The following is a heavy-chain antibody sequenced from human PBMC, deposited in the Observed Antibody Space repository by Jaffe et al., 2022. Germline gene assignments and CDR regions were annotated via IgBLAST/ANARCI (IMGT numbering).Heavy chain of an antibody. J-gene: IGHJ4*02. CDR2: ISSSSSYI. CDR3: ARDSEWLSGYFDY. D-gene: IGHD3-3*01. Sequence: EVQLVESGGGLVKPGGSLRLSCAASGFTFSSYSMNWVRQAPGKGLEWVSSISSSSSYIYYADSVKGRFTISRDNAKNSLYLQMNSLRAEDTAVYYCARDSEWLSGYFDYWGQGTLVTVSS. V-gene: IGHV3-21*01. CDR1: GFTFSSYS.